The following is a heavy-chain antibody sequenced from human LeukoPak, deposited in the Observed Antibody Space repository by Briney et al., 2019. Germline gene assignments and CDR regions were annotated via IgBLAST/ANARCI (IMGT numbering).Heavy chain of an antibody. CDR1: GFTFSDFY. J-gene: IGHJ4*02. V-gene: IGHV3-11*01. CDR3: ARDSIGYYDYVEGY. D-gene: IGHD3-16*01. Sequence: GGSLRLSCAASGFTFSDFYMSWIRQATGKGLEWVSYISSSGSTIYYADSVKGRFTISRDNAKNSLYLQMNSLRAEDTAVYYCARDSIGYYDYVEGYWGQGALVTVSS. CDR2: ISSSGSTI.